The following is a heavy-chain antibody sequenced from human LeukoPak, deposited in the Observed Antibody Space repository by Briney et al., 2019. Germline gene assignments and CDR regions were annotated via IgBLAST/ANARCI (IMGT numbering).Heavy chain of an antibody. D-gene: IGHD2-2*01. J-gene: IGHJ4*02. V-gene: IGHV4-34*01. Sequence: TSETLSLTCAVYGGSFSGYYWSWIRQPPGKGLEWIGEINQSGSTNYNPSLKSRVTISVDTSKYQFSLKLSSMTAADTAVYYCSRRGQLPFDYWGQGTLVTVSS. CDR3: SRRGQLPFDY. CDR1: GGSFSGYY. CDR2: INQSGST.